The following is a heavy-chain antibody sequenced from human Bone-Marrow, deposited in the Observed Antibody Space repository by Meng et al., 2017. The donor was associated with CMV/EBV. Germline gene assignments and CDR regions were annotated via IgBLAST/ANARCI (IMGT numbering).Heavy chain of an antibody. CDR3: ARDQTDIVVVPASTSYYYGMAV. D-gene: IGHD2-2*01. CDR2: ISSSGSTI. V-gene: IGHV3-48*03. Sequence: GESLKISCAASGFTFSSYEMNWVRQAPGKGLEWVSYISSSGSTIYYADSVKGRFTISRDNAKNSLYLQMNSLRAEDTAVYYCARDQTDIVVVPASTSYYYGMAVWGQGPTVTFYS. CDR1: GFTFSSYE. J-gene: IGHJ6*02.